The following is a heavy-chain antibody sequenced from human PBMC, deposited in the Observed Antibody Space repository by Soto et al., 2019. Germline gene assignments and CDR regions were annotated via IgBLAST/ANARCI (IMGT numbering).Heavy chain of an antibody. CDR3: ARHIVVVPFGPDAFDI. J-gene: IGHJ3*02. Sequence: QLQLQESGPGLVKPSETLSLTCTVSGGSISSSSYYWGWIRQPPGKGLEWIGSIYYSGSTYYNPSLKSRVTISVDTSKNQFSLKLSSVTAADTAVYYCARHIVVVPFGPDAFDIWGQGTMVTVSS. CDR1: GGSISSSSYY. D-gene: IGHD3-22*01. V-gene: IGHV4-39*01. CDR2: IYYSGST.